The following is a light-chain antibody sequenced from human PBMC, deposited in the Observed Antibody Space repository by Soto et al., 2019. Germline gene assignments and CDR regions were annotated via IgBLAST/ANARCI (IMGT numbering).Light chain of an antibody. V-gene: IGLV2-14*01. J-gene: IGLJ2*01. CDR2: EVS. CDR3: ASYSSSNPLV. Sequence: QSALTQPASVSGSPGQSITISCTGTNSDVGGYNYVSWYQHHPGKAPKLMIYEVSNRPSGVSNRFSGSKSGDTASLTISGLQAEDEADYFCASYSSSNPLVLGGGTKLTVL. CDR1: NSDVGGYNY.